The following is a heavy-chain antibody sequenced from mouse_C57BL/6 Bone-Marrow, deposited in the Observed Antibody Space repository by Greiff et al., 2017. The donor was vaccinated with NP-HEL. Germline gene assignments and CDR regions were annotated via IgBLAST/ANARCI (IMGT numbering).Heavy chain of an antibody. CDR1: GYTFTDYN. D-gene: IGHD1-1*01. V-gene: IGHV1-22*01. CDR3: ARRGSSPYYFDY. CDR2: INPNNGGT. Sequence: VQLQQSGPELVKPGASVKMSCKASGYTFTDYNMHWVKQNHGKSLEWIGYINPNNGGTSYNQKFKGKATLTVNKSSSTAYMELRSLTSEDSAVYYCARRGSSPYYFDYWGQGTTLTVSS. J-gene: IGHJ2*01.